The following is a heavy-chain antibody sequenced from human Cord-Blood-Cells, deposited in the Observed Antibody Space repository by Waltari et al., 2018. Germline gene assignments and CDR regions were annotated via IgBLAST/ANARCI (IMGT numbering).Heavy chain of an antibody. CDR2: INHSGST. V-gene: IGHV4-34*01. CDR1: GGSLSGYY. Sequence: QVQLQQRGAGLLKPSETLSLTCAVYGGSLSGYYWSWIRQPPGKGLEWIGEINHSGSTNYNPSLKSRVTISVDTSKNQFSLKLSSVTAADTAVYYCARRSGWYHAEYFQHWGQGTLVTVSS. J-gene: IGHJ1*01. D-gene: IGHD6-19*01. CDR3: ARRSGWYHAEYFQH.